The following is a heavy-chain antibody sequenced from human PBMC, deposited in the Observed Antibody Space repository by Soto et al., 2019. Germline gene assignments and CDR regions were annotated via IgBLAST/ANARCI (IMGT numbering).Heavy chain of an antibody. CDR2: INAGNGNT. CDR1: GYTFTSYA. J-gene: IGHJ4*02. CDR3: ARDLGRFGELPFDY. Sequence: ASVKVSCKASGYTFTSYAMHWVRQAPGQRLEWMGWINAGNGNTKYPQKFQGRVTITRDTSASTAYMELSSLRSEDTAVYYCARDLGRFGELPFDYWGQGTLVTVSS. V-gene: IGHV1-3*01. D-gene: IGHD3-10*01.